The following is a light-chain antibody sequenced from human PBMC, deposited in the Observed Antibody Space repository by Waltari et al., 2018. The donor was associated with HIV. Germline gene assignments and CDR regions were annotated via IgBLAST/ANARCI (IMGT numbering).Light chain of an antibody. CDR3: QQYYSTPRT. CDR1: QGIRNS. J-gene: IGKJ1*01. Sequence: DIQLPQASTSLSTSVGVRVTLTCRASQGIRNSLAWYQQRPGKAPKILLYAPSRLQSGVPSRFSGGGSGTDCTLTSSSRQPEEFATYYCQQYYSTPRTFGQGTKVEIK. CDR2: APS. V-gene: IGKV1-NL1*01.